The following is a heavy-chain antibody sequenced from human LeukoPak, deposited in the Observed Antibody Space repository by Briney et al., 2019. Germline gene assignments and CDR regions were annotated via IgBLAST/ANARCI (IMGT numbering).Heavy chain of an antibody. J-gene: IGHJ4*02. V-gene: IGHV3-7*01. CDR2: IKQDGSEK. CDR1: GFTFSSYA. Sequence: PGGSLRLSCAASGFTFSSYAMSWVRQAPGKGREWVANIKQDGSEKYYVDSVKGRFTISRDDAKNSLYLQMNSLRAEDTAVYYCARGSVVDYWGQGTLVTVSS. CDR3: ARGSVVDY.